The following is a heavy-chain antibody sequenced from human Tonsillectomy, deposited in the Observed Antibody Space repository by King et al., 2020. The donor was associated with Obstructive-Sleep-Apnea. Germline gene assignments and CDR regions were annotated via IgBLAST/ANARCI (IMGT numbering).Heavy chain of an antibody. CDR1: GGSISSGGYS. J-gene: IGHJ4*02. V-gene: IGHV4-30-2*01. CDR2: IYHSGST. Sequence: QLQESGSGLVKPSQTLSLTCAVSGGSISSGGYSWSWIRQPPGKGLEWIGYIYHSGSTYYNPSLKSRVTISVDRSKNQFSLKLSSVTAADTAVYYCARVRVTMVRGVSIVRYYFDYWGQGTLVTVSS. D-gene: IGHD3-10*01. CDR3: ARVRVTMVRGVSIVRYYFDY.